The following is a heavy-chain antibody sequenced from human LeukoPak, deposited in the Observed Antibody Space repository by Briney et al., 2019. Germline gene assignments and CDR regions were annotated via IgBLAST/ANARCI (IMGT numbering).Heavy chain of an antibody. D-gene: IGHD3-3*01. J-gene: IGHJ6*02. V-gene: IGHV4-34*01. CDR2: ISHSGST. CDR1: GGSFSGYY. Sequence: SETLSLTCAVYGGSFSGYYWSWIRQPPGKGLEWIGEISHSGSTNYNPSLKSRVTISVDTSKNQFSLKLSSVTAADTAVYYCARALPVYYDFWSGYPTYGMDVWGQGTTVTVSS. CDR3: ARALPVYYDFWSGYPTYGMDV.